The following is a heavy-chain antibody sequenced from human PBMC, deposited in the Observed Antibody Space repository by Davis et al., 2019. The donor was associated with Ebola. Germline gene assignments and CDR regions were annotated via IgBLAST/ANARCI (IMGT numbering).Heavy chain of an antibody. CDR2: VDYSGGT. CDR1: SGSMSSSSSY. CDR3: ARHVIANAFDI. J-gene: IGHJ4*02. Sequence: MPSETLSLTCTVSSGSMSSSSSYWGWIRQTPGKGLEWIGSVDYSGGTHYNPSLSSRITISLDTSERQFSLKLSSVTAADTAVYYCARHVIANAFDIWGQGTLVTVSS. V-gene: IGHV4-39*01. D-gene: IGHD3-16*01.